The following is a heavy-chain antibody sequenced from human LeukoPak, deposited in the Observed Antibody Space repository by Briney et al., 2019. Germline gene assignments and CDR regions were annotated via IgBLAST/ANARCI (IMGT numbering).Heavy chain of an antibody. D-gene: IGHD3-22*01. CDR1: GFTFSSYA. V-gene: IGHV3-23*01. Sequence: GGSLRLSCAASGFTFSSYAMSWVRQAPGKGLEWVSAISGSGGSTYYADSVKGRFTISRDNSKNTLYLQMNSLRAEDTAVYYCAKVRVAVDSSGYYLGAPDAFDIWGQGTMVTVSS. CDR2: ISGSGGST. CDR3: AKVRVAVDSSGYYLGAPDAFDI. J-gene: IGHJ3*02.